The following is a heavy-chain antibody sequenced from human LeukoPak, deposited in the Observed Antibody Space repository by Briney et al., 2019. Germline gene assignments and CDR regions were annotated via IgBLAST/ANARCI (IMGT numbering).Heavy chain of an antibody. J-gene: IGHJ4*02. V-gene: IGHV3-23*01. CDR1: GFTFSSYA. CDR2: ISGSAGST. CDR3: AKEWTSMTYFDY. D-gene: IGHD3-22*01. Sequence: GGSLRLSCAASGFTFSSYAMSWVRQAPGKGLEWVSAISGSAGSTHYADSVKGRFTISRDNSKNTLYLQMNRLRAEDTAVYYCAKEWTSMTYFDYWGQGTLVTVSS.